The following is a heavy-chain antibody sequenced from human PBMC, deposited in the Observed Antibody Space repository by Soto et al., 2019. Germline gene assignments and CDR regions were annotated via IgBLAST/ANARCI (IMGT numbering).Heavy chain of an antibody. J-gene: IGHJ4*02. V-gene: IGHV4-39*01. CDR3: VSQRTSVLTQAYFDY. CDR1: GGSVSNSNYY. CDR2: VYYRGRS. Sequence: SETLSLTCTVSGGSVSNSNYYRGWIRQSPGKGLEWIGSVYYRGRSYSKSSVKSRVTISVDTSKNQFSLNLNSVTASDTAVYYCVSQRTSVLTQAYFDYWGPGALVTVSS. D-gene: IGHD2-8*01.